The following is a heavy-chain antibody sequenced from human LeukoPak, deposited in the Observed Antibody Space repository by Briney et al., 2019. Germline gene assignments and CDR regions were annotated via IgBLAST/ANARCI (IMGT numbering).Heavy chain of an antibody. CDR2: ISAYNGNT. CDR3: ARDAAAAYWDYYYYYGMDV. Sequence: ASVKVSCKASGYTFTSYGISWARQAPGQGLEWMGWISAYNGNTNYAQKLQGRVTMTTDTSTSTAYMELRSLRSDDTAVYYCARDAAAAYWDYYYYYGMDVWGQGTTVTVSS. V-gene: IGHV1-18*01. CDR1: GYTFTSYG. J-gene: IGHJ6*02. D-gene: IGHD2-2*01.